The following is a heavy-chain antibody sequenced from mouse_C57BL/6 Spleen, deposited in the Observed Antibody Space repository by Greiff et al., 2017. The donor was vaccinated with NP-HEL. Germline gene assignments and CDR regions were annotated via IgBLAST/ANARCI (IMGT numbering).Heavy chain of an antibody. J-gene: IGHJ3*01. CDR3: ARGMGLGRWFAY. D-gene: IGHD4-1*01. CDR2: IYPGDGDT. V-gene: IGHV1-82*01. CDR1: GYAFSSSW. Sequence: QVHVKQSGPELVKPGASVKISCKASGYAFSSSWMNWVKQRPGKGLEWIGRIYPGDGDTNYNGKFKGKATLTADKSSSTAYMQLSSLTSEDSAVYFCARGMGLGRWFAYWGQGTLVTVSA.